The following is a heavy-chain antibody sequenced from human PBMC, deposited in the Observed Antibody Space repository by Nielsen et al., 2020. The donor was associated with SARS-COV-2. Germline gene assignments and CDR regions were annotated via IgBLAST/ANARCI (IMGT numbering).Heavy chain of an antibody. D-gene: IGHD4-17*01. CDR1: GFTFSSYW. CDR2: INSDGSST. CDR3: ARVGDYGDYGKNWYFDL. J-gene: IGHJ2*01. V-gene: IGHV3-74*01. Sequence: GGSLRLSCAASGFTFSSYWMHWVRQAPGKGLVWVSRINSDGSSTSYADSVKGRFTISRDNAKNTLYLQMNSLRAEDTAVYYCARVGDYGDYGKNWYFDLWGRGTLVTVSS.